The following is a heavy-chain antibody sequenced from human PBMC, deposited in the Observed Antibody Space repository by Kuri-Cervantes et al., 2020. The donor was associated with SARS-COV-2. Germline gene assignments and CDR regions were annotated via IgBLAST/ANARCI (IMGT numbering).Heavy chain of an antibody. D-gene: IGHD1-14*01. CDR2: IDASGKSR. J-gene: IGHJ4*02. CDR3: STTWDH. Sequence: GESLKISCAVSGLTFSSRSMNWVRQAPGMGLEWVSHIDASGKSRYYIDSVQGRFTISRDIARNSLYLQMNSLTEEDTAVYYCSTTWDHWGQGTLVTVSS. V-gene: IGHV3-48*02. CDR1: GLTFSSRS.